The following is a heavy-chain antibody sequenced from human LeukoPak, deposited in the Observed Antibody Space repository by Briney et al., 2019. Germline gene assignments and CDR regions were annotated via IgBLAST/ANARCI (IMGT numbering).Heavy chain of an antibody. Sequence: ASVKVSCKASGYTFTGYYMHWVRQAPGQGLEWMGWINPNSGGTNYAQKFQGRVTMTRDTSISTAYMELSRLRSDGTAVYYCARVSSSWYIFDYWGQGTLVTVSS. D-gene: IGHD6-13*01. CDR2: INPNSGGT. CDR1: GYTFTGYY. J-gene: IGHJ4*02. V-gene: IGHV1-2*02. CDR3: ARVSSSWYIFDY.